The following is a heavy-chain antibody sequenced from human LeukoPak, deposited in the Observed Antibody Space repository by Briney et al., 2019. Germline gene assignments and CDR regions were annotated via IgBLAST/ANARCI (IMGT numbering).Heavy chain of an antibody. CDR1: GFTFDDYA. J-gene: IGHJ6*03. CDR2: ISWNGGSI. CDR3: AKEYGSGSYYNGYYYYRDV. D-gene: IGHD3-10*01. Sequence: GGSLRLSCAASGFTFDDYAMHWVRQAPGKGLEWVSGISWNGGSIGYADSVKGRFTISRDNAKNSLYLQMNSLRAEDTALYYCAKEYGSGSYYNGYYYYRDVWGKGTTVTVSS. V-gene: IGHV3-9*01.